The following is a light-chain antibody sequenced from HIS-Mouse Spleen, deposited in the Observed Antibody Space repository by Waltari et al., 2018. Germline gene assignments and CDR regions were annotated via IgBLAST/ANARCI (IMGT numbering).Light chain of an antibody. CDR1: NGISSY. J-gene: IGKJ5*01. CDR3: QQYYSFPPIT. Sequence: AIWMTQSPSLLSASTGDRVTISCRMSNGISSYLAWYQQKPGKAPELLIYAASTLQSGVPSRFSGSGSGTDFTLTISCLQSEDFATYYCQQYYSFPPITFGQGTRLEIK. CDR2: AAS. V-gene: IGKV1D-8*02.